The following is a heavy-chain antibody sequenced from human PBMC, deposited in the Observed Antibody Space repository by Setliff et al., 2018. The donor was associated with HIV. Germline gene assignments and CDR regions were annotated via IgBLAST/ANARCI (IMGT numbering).Heavy chain of an antibody. CDR3: ANLWEVGA. CDR1: GFTFSSYS. V-gene: IGHV3-7*03. D-gene: IGHD1-26*01. CDR2: IKKDGSEI. J-gene: IGHJ5*02. Sequence: GGSLRLSCAASGFTFSSYSMNWVRQAPGKGLEWVATIKKDGSEIYYVDSVKGRFTISRDNARTSLYLEMSSLRVEDTAVYLCANLWEVGAWGQGTLVTVSS.